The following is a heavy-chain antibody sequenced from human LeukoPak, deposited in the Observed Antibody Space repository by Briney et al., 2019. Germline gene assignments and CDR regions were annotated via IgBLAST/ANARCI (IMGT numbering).Heavy chain of an antibody. J-gene: IGHJ4*02. Sequence: SETLSLTCTVSGGSISSRSYYWGWIRQPPGKGLEWIGRIFYSGTTCYNPSFKSLVTISVDTSKNHLSLRLSSVTAADTAVYYCASENCSCTSCSSFDYWVQGTLVSVSS. V-gene: IGHV4-39*02. CDR1: GGSISSRSYY. CDR3: ASENCSCTSCSSFDY. D-gene: IGHD2-2*01. CDR2: IFYSGTT.